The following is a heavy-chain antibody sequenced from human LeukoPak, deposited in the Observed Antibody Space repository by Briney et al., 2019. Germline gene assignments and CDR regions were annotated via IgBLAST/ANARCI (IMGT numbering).Heavy chain of an antibody. J-gene: IGHJ5*02. CDR3: ARDRDVVPAASVGWFDP. D-gene: IGHD2-2*01. CDR2: IYTSGST. V-gene: IGHV4-4*07. CDR1: GGSFSGYY. Sequence: SETLSLTCAVYGGSFSGYYWSWIRQPAGKGLEWIGRIYTSGSTNYNPSLKSRVTMSVDTSKNQFSLKLSSVTAADTAVYYCARDRDVVPAASVGWFDPWGQGTLVTVSS.